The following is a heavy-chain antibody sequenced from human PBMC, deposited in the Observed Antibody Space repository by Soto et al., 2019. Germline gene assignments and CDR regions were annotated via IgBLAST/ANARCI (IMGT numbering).Heavy chain of an antibody. J-gene: IGHJ5*02. Sequence: QLQLQESGPGLVKPSETLSLTCTVSGGSISSSSYYWGWIRQPPGKGLEWIGSIYYSGSTYYNPSLKSRVTISVDTSKNQFSLKLSSVTAADTAVYYCARPNSVPAAMTWFDPWGQGTLVTVSS. CDR3: ARPNSVPAAMTWFDP. D-gene: IGHD2-2*01. CDR2: IYYSGST. CDR1: GGSISSSSYY. V-gene: IGHV4-39*01.